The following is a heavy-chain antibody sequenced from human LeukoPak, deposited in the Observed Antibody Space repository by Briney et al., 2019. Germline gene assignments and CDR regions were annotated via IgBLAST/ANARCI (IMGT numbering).Heavy chain of an antibody. CDR2: ISWNGVTT. J-gene: IGHJ4*02. CDR1: GFSFRGYT. Sequence: GSLRLSCAASGFSFRGYTMHWVRQAPGKGLEWVSLISWNGVTTYYGDSVKGRFTISRDDSKNSLYLQMNSLRSEDSALYSCAASDGEQQLALWGQGTLVTVSS. D-gene: IGHD6-13*01. CDR3: AASDGEQQLAL. V-gene: IGHV3-43*01.